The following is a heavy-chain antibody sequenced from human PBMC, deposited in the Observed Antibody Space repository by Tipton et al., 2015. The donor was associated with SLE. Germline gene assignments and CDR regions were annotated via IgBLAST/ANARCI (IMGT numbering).Heavy chain of an antibody. J-gene: IGHJ4*02. CDR3: ARLTPWGYVY. V-gene: IGHV3-53*05. Sequence: SLSLSCAASGFTVSNNYMTWVRQAPGKGLEWVSTIYSGDATFYADSVKGRFTISRDHSKNTLYLQMNTQRPEDTAVYYCARLTPWGYVYWGPGMLVTVSS. D-gene: IGHD7-27*01. CDR1: GFTVSNNY. CDR2: IYSGDAT.